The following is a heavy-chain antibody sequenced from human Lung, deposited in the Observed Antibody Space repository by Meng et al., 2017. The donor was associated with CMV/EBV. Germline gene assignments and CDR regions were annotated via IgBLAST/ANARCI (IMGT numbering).Heavy chain of an antibody. V-gene: IGHV1-24*01. CDR1: GYTLRDLS. CDR2: FDPEDGET. J-gene: IGHJ6*02. Sequence: ASVKVSRKVSGYTLRDLSMHWVRQAPGKGLEWMEGFDPEDGETIYAQNFQGRVTMTEDTRTDTAYMEVGSLTFEDTAVYYCATNSRTREWVYGMDVWGQGTTVXSP. CDR3: ATNSRTREWVYGMDV. D-gene: IGHD2-2*01.